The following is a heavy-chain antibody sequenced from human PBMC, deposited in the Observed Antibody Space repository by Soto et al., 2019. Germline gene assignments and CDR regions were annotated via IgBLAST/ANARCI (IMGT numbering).Heavy chain of an antibody. J-gene: IGHJ4*02. CDR2: ISGSGGST. V-gene: IGHV3-23*01. D-gene: IGHD3-22*01. CDR1: GFTFSSYA. Sequence: GGSLRLSCAASGFTFSSYAMSWVRQAPGKGLEWVSAISGSGGSTYYADSVKGRFTISRDNSKNTLYLQMNSLRAEDTAVYYCAKDYDSSGYYTPLDYWGQGTLVTVSS. CDR3: AKDYDSSGYYTPLDY.